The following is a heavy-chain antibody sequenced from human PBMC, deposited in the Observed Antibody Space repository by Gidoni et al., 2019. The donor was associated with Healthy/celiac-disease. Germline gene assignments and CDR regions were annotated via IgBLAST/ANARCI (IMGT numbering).Heavy chain of an antibody. CDR2: IIPIFGTA. CDR1: GGTFSSYA. V-gene: IGHV1-69*06. D-gene: IGHD1-26*01. Sequence: VQLVQSGAEVQKPGSSVKVSCKASGGTFSSYAISCVRQAPGQGLEWMGGIIPIFGTANYAQKFQGRVTITADKSTSTAYMELSSLRSEDTAVYYCARVSWELPTLPHYFDYWGQGTLVTVSS. J-gene: IGHJ4*02. CDR3: ARVSWELPTLPHYFDY.